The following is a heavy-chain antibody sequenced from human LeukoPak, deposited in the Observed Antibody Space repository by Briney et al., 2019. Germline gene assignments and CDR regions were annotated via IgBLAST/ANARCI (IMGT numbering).Heavy chain of an antibody. D-gene: IGHD3-22*01. Sequence: ASVKVSCKASGYTFTGYYMHWVRQAPGQGLEWMGWINPTSGGTNYAQKFQGRVTMTRDTSISTAYMELSRLRSDDTAVYYCAREYPFYDSSGYYTNDAFDIWGQGTMVTVSS. CDR1: GYTFTGYY. V-gene: IGHV1-2*02. CDR2: INPTSGGT. CDR3: AREYPFYDSSGYYTNDAFDI. J-gene: IGHJ3*02.